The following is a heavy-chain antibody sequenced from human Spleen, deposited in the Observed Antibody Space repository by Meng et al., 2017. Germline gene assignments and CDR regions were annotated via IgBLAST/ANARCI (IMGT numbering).Heavy chain of an antibody. V-gene: IGHV2-5*02. J-gene: IGHJ4*02. CDR3: AHLIFGVVIRNNYFDY. D-gene: IGHD3-3*01. Sequence: QITLKESGPTLVKPTQTLALTCTFSGFSLSTSGVRVGWIRQPPGKALEWLAIISWDDDKHYSPSLRSRLTITRDTSKNQVVLTMTNVDPMDTATYYCAHLIFGVVIRNNYFDYWGQGTLVTVSS. CDR2: ISWDDDK. CDR1: GFSLSTSGVR.